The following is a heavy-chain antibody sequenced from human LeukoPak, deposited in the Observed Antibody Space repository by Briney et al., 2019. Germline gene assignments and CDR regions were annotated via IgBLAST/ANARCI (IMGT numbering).Heavy chain of an antibody. V-gene: IGHV4-59*01. D-gene: IGHD1-26*01. J-gene: IGHJ4*02. Sequence: SETLSLTCAIYGGSFSGYYWSWIRQPPGKGLEWIGYIYYSGSTNYNPSLKSRVTISVDTPKNQFSLKLSSVTAADTAVYYCARVGSYGYFDYWGQGTLVTVSS. CDR1: GGSFSGYY. CDR3: ARVGSYGYFDY. CDR2: IYYSGST.